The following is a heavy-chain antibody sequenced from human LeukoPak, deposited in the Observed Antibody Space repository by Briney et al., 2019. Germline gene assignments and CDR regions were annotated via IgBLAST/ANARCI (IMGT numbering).Heavy chain of an antibody. CDR1: GGSISSSSYY. CDR2: ISSSSSYI. Sequence: ETLSLTCTVSGGSISSSSYYRGWIRQPPGKGLEWVSSISSSSSYIHYADSVKGRFTISRDNAKNSLYLQMNSLRAEDTAVYYCAREGYSSSSQIYFFWGQGTLVTVSS. D-gene: IGHD6-13*01. CDR3: AREGYSSSSQIYFF. J-gene: IGHJ4*02. V-gene: IGHV3-21*01.